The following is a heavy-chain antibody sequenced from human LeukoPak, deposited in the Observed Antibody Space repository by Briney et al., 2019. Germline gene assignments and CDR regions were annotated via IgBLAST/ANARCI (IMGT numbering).Heavy chain of an antibody. J-gene: IGHJ5*02. CDR1: GFTFTSYG. CDR3: ARDPCGSTTCYLKS. CDR2: ISSSSSYI. Sequence: EGSLRLSCAASGFTFTSYGMTWVRQAQGKGLEWVSSISSSSSYIYYADSVKGRFTISRDNAKSSVYLQMNRLSAEDTAIYYCARDPCGSTTCYLKSWGQGTLVTVSS. V-gene: IGHV3-21*06. D-gene: IGHD2-2*01.